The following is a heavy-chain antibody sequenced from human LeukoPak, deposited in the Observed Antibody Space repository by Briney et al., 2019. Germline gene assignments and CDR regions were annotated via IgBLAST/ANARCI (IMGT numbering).Heavy chain of an antibody. CDR2: IYYSGST. Sequence: PSETLSLTCIVSGGSISSYFWSWIRQPPGKGLEWIGHIYYSGSTNYNPSLKSRVTMSVDTSKNQFSLKLSSVTAADTAVYYCARDSPGYSSGWYYFDYWGQGTLVTVSS. CDR3: ARDSPGYSSGWYYFDY. V-gene: IGHV4-59*12. CDR1: GGSISSYF. D-gene: IGHD6-19*01. J-gene: IGHJ4*02.